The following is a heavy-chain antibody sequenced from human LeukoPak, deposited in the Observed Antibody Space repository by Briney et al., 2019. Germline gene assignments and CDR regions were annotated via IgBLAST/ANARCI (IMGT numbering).Heavy chain of an antibody. CDR2: IYYSGST. D-gene: IGHD4-17*01. V-gene: IGHV4-59*12. J-gene: IGHJ4*02. CDR3: ARAYGELDY. CDR1: GGSISSYY. Sequence: KASETLSLTCTVSGGSISSYYWSWIRQPPGKGLEWIGYIYYSGSTNYNPSLKSRVTISVDRSKNQFSLKLSSVTAADTAVYYCARAYGELDYWGQGTLVTVSS.